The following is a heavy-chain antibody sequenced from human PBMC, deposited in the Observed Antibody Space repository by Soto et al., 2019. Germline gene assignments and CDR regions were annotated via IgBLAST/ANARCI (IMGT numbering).Heavy chain of an antibody. D-gene: IGHD3-3*01. Sequence: SETLSLTCTVCGGSISSSSYYWGWIRQPPGKGLEWIGSIYYSGSTYYNPSLKSRVTISVDTSKNQFSLKLSSVTAADTAVYYCASCSLGDKGTESTYYDFWSGYYNVMSYYYYYMDVWGKGTTVTVSS. V-gene: IGHV4-39*01. CDR2: IYYSGST. J-gene: IGHJ6*03. CDR3: ASCSLGDKGTESTYYDFWSGYYNVMSYYYYYMDV. CDR1: GGSISSSSYY.